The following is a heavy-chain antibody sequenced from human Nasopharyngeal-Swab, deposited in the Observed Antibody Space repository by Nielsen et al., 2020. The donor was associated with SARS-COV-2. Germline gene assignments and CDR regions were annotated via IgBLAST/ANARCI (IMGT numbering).Heavy chain of an antibody. CDR3: ARSHIVVVTDAFDI. D-gene: IGHD2-21*02. Sequence: ASVKVSCKASGYTFTGYYMHWVRQAPGQGLEWMGLINPNSGGTNYAQKFQGWFTMTRDTSLSTAYMELSRLSSDYTSVYYCARSHIVVVTDAFDIWGQGTMVTVYS. J-gene: IGHJ3*02. V-gene: IGHV1-2*04. CDR1: GYTFTGYY. CDR2: INPNSGGT.